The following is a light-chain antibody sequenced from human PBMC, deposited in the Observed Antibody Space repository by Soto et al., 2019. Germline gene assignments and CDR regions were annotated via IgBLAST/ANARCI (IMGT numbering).Light chain of an antibody. V-gene: IGKV1-39*01. CDR1: QSISTY. J-gene: IGKJ4*01. CDR2: GAS. CDR3: QQGSFTLT. Sequence: DLQMTQSPASLSASVGDRVTITCRASQSISTYLNWYQQKLGKAPKLLISGASSLQGGVPSRFSGSGSGTDFTLTSSSLQPEDFATYYCQQGSFTLTFGGGTKLEIK.